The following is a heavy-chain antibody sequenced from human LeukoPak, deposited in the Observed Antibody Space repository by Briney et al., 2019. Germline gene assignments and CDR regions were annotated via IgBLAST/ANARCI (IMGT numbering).Heavy chain of an antibody. CDR2: ISAYNGNT. V-gene: IGHV1-18*01. D-gene: IGHD3-9*01. CDR1: GYTFTSYG. Sequence: ASVKVSCKASGYTFTSYGISWVRQAPGQGLEWMGWISAYNGNTNYAQKLQGRDTMTTDTPTSTAYMELRSLRSDDAAVYYCARGNMGTSSYDILTGYDYWGQGTLVTVSS. J-gene: IGHJ4*02. CDR3: ARGNMGTSSYDILTGYDY.